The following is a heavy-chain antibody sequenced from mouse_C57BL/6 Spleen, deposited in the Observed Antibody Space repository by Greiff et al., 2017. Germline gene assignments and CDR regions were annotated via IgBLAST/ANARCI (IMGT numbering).Heavy chain of an antibody. D-gene: IGHD1-1*01. CDR1: GFSFTSYA. CDR2: IWTGGGT. CDR3: ARTTVVAQYAMDY. Sequence: VKLMESGPGLVAPSQCLSITCTVSGFSFTSYAISWVRQPPGKGLEWLGVIWTGGGTNYNSAPKSRLSISKDNSKSQVFLKMNSLQTDDTARYYCARTTVVAQYAMDYWGQGTSVTVSS. V-gene: IGHV2-9-1*01. J-gene: IGHJ4*01.